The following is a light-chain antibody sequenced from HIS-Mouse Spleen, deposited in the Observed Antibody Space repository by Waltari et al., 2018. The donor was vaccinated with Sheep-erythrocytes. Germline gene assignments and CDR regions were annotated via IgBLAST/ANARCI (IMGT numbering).Light chain of an antibody. V-gene: IGKV3-20*01. CDR3: QQYGSSPPYT. Sequence: EIVLTQSPGTLSLSPGERATLSCRASQSVSSSYLAWYQQKPGQAPRVLIYGASSRATGIPDRFSGSGCGTDFTLTISRLEPEDFAVYYCQQYGSSPPYTFGQGTKLEIK. CDR1: QSVSSSY. J-gene: IGKJ2*01. CDR2: GAS.